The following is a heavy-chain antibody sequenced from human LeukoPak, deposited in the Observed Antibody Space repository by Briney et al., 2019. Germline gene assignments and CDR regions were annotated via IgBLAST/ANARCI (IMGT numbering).Heavy chain of an antibody. CDR3: ARLSVSITRRFDL. CDR2: ITKGGATV. V-gene: IGHV3-48*03. Sequence: PGGSLRLSCAPSGFTLSNYEMNWVRPTPGKGLEWISYITKGGATVLYAESVKGRFTISRDNANSSLYLQMNSLRAEDTAVYFCARLSVSITRRFDLWGQGTLVTVSS. D-gene: IGHD3-3*01. J-gene: IGHJ5*02. CDR1: GFTLSNYE.